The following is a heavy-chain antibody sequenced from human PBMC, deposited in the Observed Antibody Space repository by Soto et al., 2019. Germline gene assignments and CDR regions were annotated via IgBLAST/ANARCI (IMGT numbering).Heavy chain of an antibody. V-gene: IGHV1-3*01. D-gene: IGHD1-26*01. Sequence: ASVKVSCKASGYTFTNYAMHWVRQAPGQRLEWMGWINAGNGNTKYSQKFQGRVTITRDTSASTAYMELSSLRTEDTAVYDCARGGSLYWYFDLWGRGTLVTVS. J-gene: IGHJ2*01. CDR2: INAGNGNT. CDR1: GYTFTNYA. CDR3: ARGGSLYWYFDL.